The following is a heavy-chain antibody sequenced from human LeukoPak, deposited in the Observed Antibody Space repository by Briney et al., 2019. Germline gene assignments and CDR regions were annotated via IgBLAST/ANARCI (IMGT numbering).Heavy chain of an antibody. Sequence: SETLSLTCTVSGGSISSSSYYWGWIRQPPGKGLEWIGSIYYSGSTYYNPSLKSRVTISVDTSKNQFSLKLSSVTAADTAVYYCARLYSSSWYGPRYFDYWGQGTLVTASS. J-gene: IGHJ4*02. V-gene: IGHV4-39*01. D-gene: IGHD6-13*01. CDR3: ARLYSSSWYGPRYFDY. CDR1: GGSISSSSYY. CDR2: IYYSGST.